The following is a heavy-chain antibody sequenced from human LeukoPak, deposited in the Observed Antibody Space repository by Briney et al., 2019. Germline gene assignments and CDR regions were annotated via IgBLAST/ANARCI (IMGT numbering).Heavy chain of an antibody. D-gene: IGHD2-2*01. Sequence: GGSLRLSCAASGFTFSSYWMSWVRQAPGKGLEWVANIKQDGSEKYYVDSVEGRFTISRDNAKNSLYLQMNSLRAEDTAVYYCAGGLGYCSSTSCYGDAFDIWGQGTMVTVSS. J-gene: IGHJ3*02. V-gene: IGHV3-7*01. CDR2: IKQDGSEK. CDR1: GFTFSSYW. CDR3: AGGLGYCSSTSCYGDAFDI.